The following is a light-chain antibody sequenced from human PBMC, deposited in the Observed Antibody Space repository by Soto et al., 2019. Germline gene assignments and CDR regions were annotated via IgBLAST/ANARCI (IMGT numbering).Light chain of an antibody. Sequence: EIVLTQSPATLSLSPGESATLSCSASQRVSSYLAWYQQKPGQAPRLLIYDASNRATGIPARFSGSGSGTDFTLTISSLEPEDFAVYYCQQRSNWPALTFGGGTKVEIK. V-gene: IGKV3-11*01. CDR2: DAS. J-gene: IGKJ4*01. CDR1: QRVSSY. CDR3: QQRSNWPALT.